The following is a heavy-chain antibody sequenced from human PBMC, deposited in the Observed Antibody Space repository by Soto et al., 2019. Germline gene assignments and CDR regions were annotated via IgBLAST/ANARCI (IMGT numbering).Heavy chain of an antibody. CDR1: GFTFSNHW. Sequence: EVQLVESGGGLVQPGGSLRLSCAASGFTFSNHWMHWVRQAPGKGLVWVSHINYDGSSTTYADSVKGRFTISRDNAKSTLYLQMNSLRAEDTALYSCARSRYCRGGTCFGALDYWGQGTLVTVSS. J-gene: IGHJ4*02. D-gene: IGHD2-15*01. CDR2: INYDGSST. V-gene: IGHV3-74*01. CDR3: ARSRYCRGGTCFGALDY.